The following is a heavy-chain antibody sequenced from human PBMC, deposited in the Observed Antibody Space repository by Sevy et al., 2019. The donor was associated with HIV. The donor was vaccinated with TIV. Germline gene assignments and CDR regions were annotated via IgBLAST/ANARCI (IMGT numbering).Heavy chain of an antibody. D-gene: IGHD7-27*01. CDR2: IIPIFGTP. V-gene: IGHV1-69*13. CDR3: GRGGGVATTGDHDAFDI. Sequence: ASVKVSCKASGDTFSTYGLSWVRQAPGQGLEWMGGIIPIFGTPNYAQKFQGRVTITADESASIAYMELSSLRSEDTALYYCGRGGGVATTGDHDAFDIWGHGTLVTVSS. J-gene: IGHJ3*02. CDR1: GDTFSTYG.